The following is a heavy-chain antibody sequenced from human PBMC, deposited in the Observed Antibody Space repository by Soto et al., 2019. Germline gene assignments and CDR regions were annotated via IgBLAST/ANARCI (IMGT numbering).Heavy chain of an antibody. J-gene: IGHJ4*02. CDR2: ISGSGGST. Sequence: EVQLLESGGGLVQPGGSLRLSCAASGFTFSSYAMSWVRQAPGKGLAWVSAISGSGGSTYYADSVKGRFTISRDNSKNTLYLQMNSLRAEDTAVYYCAKSPLEVYSGYDLWAFPYYFDYWGQGTLVTVSS. CDR1: GFTFSSYA. D-gene: IGHD5-12*01. V-gene: IGHV3-23*01. CDR3: AKSPLEVYSGYDLWAFPYYFDY.